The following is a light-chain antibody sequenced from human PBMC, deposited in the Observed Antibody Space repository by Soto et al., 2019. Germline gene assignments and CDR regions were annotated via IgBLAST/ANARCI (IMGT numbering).Light chain of an antibody. CDR2: DVS. J-gene: IGLJ1*01. Sequence: QSALTQPASVSGSPGQSITISCTGTTTDVCNYKYVSWYQQHPGKAPKLMIYDVSNRPSGVSNRFSGSKSGNTASLTISGLQAGDEADYYCSSYTSSNTYLFGTGTKLTVL. CDR3: SSYTSSNTYL. CDR1: TTDVCNYKY. V-gene: IGLV2-14*03.